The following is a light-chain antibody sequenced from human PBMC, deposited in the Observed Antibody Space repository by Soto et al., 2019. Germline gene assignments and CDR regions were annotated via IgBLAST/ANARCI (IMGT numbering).Light chain of an antibody. CDR2: EVS. Sequence: QSALTQPASVSGSPGQSITISCTGTSSDVGGYNYVSWYQQHPGKAPKLMIYEVSNRPSGVSNRFSGSKSGNTASLTISGLRAEDEADYYCSSYRSSTTLEVFGGGTKLTVL. CDR3: SSYRSSTTLEV. J-gene: IGLJ3*02. CDR1: SSDVGGYNY. V-gene: IGLV2-14*01.